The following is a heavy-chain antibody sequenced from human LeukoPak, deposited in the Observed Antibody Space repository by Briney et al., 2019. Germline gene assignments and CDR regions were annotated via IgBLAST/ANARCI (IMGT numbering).Heavy chain of an antibody. Sequence: SETLSLTCAVYGGSFSGYYWSWIRQPPGKGLEWIGEINHSGSTNYNPSLKSRVTISVDTSKNQFSLKLSSVTAADTAVYYCASSIAARPYYYYYGMDVWGQGTTVTVSS. CDR3: ASSIAARPYYYYYGMDV. J-gene: IGHJ6*02. D-gene: IGHD6-6*01. CDR2: INHSGST. V-gene: IGHV4-34*01. CDR1: GGSFSGYY.